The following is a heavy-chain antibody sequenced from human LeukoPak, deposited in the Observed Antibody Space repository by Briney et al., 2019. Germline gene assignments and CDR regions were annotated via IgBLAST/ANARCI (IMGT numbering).Heavy chain of an antibody. CDR3: AREGYYDSSGYYHYYYYYMDV. Sequence: GSLRLSCAASGFTLSSYWMHWVRQAPGKGLEWVAVISYDGSNKYYADSVKGRFTISRDNSKNTLYLQMNSLRAEDTAVYYCAREGYYDSSGYYHYYYYYMDVWGKGTTVTVSS. V-gene: IGHV3-30*03. J-gene: IGHJ6*03. CDR2: ISYDGSNK. D-gene: IGHD3-22*01. CDR1: GFTLSSYW.